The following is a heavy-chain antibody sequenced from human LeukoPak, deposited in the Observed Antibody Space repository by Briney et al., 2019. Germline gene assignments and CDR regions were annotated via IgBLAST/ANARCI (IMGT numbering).Heavy chain of an antibody. J-gene: IGHJ6*02. Sequence: SVKVSCKSSGFTFTSSAVQWVRQARGQRLEWIGWIVVGSGNTNYAQKFQERVTITRDMSTSTAYMELSSLRSEDTAVYYCAAEPDIVVVPAGEDYYYGMDVWGQGTTVTVSS. CDR1: GFTFTSSA. D-gene: IGHD2-2*01. CDR2: IVVGSGNT. CDR3: AAEPDIVVVPAGEDYYYGMDV. V-gene: IGHV1-58*01.